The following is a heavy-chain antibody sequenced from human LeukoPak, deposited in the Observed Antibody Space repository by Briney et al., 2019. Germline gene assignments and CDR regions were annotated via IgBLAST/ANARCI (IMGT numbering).Heavy chain of an antibody. CDR2: IYYSGST. Sequence: SETLSLTCTVSGGSISSSIYYWGWIRQPPGKGLEWIGSIYYSGSTYYNPSLKSRVAISADTSKNQFSLKLSSVTAADTAVYYCARRRRRYCSSTSCYGKPLDYWGQGTLVTVSS. V-gene: IGHV4-39*01. J-gene: IGHJ4*02. CDR3: ARRRRRYCSSTSCYGKPLDY. D-gene: IGHD2-2*01. CDR1: GGSISSSIYY.